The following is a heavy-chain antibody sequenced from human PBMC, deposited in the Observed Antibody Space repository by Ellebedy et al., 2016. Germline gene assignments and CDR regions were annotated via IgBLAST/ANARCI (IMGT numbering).Heavy chain of an antibody. CDR3: ARTSAQNCSSTSCYDYYYYGMDV. CDR2: INPSGGST. V-gene: IGHV1-46*01. J-gene: IGHJ6*02. D-gene: IGHD2-2*01. Sequence: ASVKVSCXASGYTFTSYYMHWVRQAPGQGLEWMGIINPSGGSTSYAQKFQGRVTMTRDTSTSTVYMELSSLRSEDTAVYYCARTSAQNCSSTSCYDYYYYGMDVWGQGTTVTVSS. CDR1: GYTFTSYY.